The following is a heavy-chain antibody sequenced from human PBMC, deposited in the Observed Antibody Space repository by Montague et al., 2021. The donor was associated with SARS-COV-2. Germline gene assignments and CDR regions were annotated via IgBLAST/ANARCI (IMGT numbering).Heavy chain of an antibody. D-gene: IGHD3-10*01. Sequence: SETLSLTCAVSGGSISSSHWWSWVRQPPGKGLEWIGEIYHSGSTNYNPSLKSRVTISIDKSKNQFSLKLSSVTAADTAVYYCAREFRTYGYGGQYWYFDLWGRCTLVTGSP. CDR3: AREFRTYGYGGQYWYFDL. CDR2: IYHSGST. CDR1: GGSISSSHW. J-gene: IGHJ2*01. V-gene: IGHV4-4*02.